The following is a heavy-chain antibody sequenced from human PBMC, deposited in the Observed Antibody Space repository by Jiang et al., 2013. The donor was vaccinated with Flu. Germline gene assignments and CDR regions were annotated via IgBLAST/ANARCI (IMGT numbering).Heavy chain of an antibody. V-gene: IGHV4-31*03. Sequence: GSGLVKPSQTLSLTCTVSGGSISSGGYYWSWIRQHPGKGLEWIGYIYYSGSTYYNPSLKSRVTISVDTSKNQFSLKLSSVTAADTAVYYCARVRNDYVWGSYLAYYFDYWGQGTLVTVSS. CDR1: GGSISSGGYY. CDR3: ARVRNDYVWGSYLAYYFDY. CDR2: IYYSGST. D-gene: IGHD3-16*02. J-gene: IGHJ4*02.